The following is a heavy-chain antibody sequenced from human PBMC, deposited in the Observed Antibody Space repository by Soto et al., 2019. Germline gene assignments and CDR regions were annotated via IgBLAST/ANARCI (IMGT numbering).Heavy chain of an antibody. CDR2: IYYSGNT. CDR3: ARDRLMATAGTARHSFGLDV. V-gene: IGHV4-31*03. J-gene: IGHJ6*02. D-gene: IGHD5-18*01. Sequence: QVQLQESGPGLVKPSQTLSLTCTVSGGSIRSGGYYWSWVRQNPRRGLEWIGNIYYSGNTYYNQPLKSRLTISVDTSKNEFSLNLSSVTAADTAVYYCARDRLMATAGTARHSFGLDVWGQGTTVTVSS. CDR1: GGSIRSGGYY.